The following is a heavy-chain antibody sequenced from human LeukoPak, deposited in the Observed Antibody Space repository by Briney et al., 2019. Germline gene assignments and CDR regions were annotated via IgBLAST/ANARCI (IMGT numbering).Heavy chain of an antibody. V-gene: IGHV3-53*04. J-gene: IGHJ4*02. D-gene: IGHD1-14*01. CDR2: IYNDGRT. CDR3: ARVPLHPTISHFDY. Sequence: GGSLRLSCAASGFAVSSNYMSWVRQAPGRGLEWVPVIYNDGRTYYADSVKGRFTMSRHNSQNTLYLQMDSLRAEDTAVYYCARVPLHPTISHFDYWGQGTLVTVSS. CDR1: GFAVSSNY.